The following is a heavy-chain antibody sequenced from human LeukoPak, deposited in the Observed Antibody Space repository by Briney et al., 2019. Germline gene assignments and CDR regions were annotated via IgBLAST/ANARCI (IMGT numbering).Heavy chain of an antibody. CDR3: AKGTSGGWYYFDY. V-gene: IGHV4-4*02. D-gene: IGHD6-19*01. J-gene: IGHJ4*02. CDR1: GGSISSSNW. Sequence: SETLSLTCAVSGGSISSSNWWSWVRQPPGKWLEWIGEIYHSGSTNYNPSLKSRVTISVDKSKNQFSLKLSSVTAADTAVYYCAKGTSGGWYYFDYWGQGTLVTVSS. CDR2: IYHSGST.